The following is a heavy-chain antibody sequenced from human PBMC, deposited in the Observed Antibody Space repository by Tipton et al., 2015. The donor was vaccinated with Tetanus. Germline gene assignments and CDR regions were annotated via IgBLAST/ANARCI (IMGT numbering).Heavy chain of an antibody. J-gene: IGHJ4*02. CDR2: INPNSGDA. Sequence: QLVQSGGEVKQPGTSLKVSCKASEYTFTNYYIHWVRQAPGQGLEWMGEINPNSGDAKNTQKFQGRITVTRDTSINTAYMDLTRLTSDDTAVYFCAREMIGCSSTTCYFDFWGQGTLVTVSS. CDR1: EYTFTNYY. CDR3: AREMIGCSSTTCYFDF. D-gene: IGHD2-2*01. V-gene: IGHV1-2*02.